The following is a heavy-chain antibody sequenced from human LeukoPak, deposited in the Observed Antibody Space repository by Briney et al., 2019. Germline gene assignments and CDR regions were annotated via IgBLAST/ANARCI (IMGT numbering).Heavy chain of an antibody. Sequence: GGSLRLSCTASGFTFSTYAMSWVRQAPGKGLEWFSAITGGGDDTYYADSVKGRFTVSRDNSKNTLYLQMNSLRVEDTAVYYCAKGSSSSRPYYFDYWGQGALVTVSS. CDR1: GFTFSTYA. CDR3: AKGSSSSRPYYFDY. V-gene: IGHV3-23*01. D-gene: IGHD6-6*01. CDR2: ITGGGDDT. J-gene: IGHJ4*02.